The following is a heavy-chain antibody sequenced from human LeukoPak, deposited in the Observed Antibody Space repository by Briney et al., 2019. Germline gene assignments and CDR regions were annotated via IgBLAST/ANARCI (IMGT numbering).Heavy chain of an antibody. CDR3: ARLSFFGSSGHSYSYASIDAHSPPPHQSQNYAFDI. CDR1: GYTFTDYS. D-gene: IGHD3-22*01. CDR2: SNPKNDIK. V-gene: IGHV1-2*02. J-gene: IGHJ3*02. Sequence: ASVTPSCKASGYTFTDYSIFWVRQAPGHGLERVGCSNPKNDIKNNEQNFPGRVTVTRDTSTTTAYMQISRCKSDDTAVYYCARLSFFGSSGHSYSYASIDAHSPPPHQSQNYAFDIWGQGTMVTVSS.